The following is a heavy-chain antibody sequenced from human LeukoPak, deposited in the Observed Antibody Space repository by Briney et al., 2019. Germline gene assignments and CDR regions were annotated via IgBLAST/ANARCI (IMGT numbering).Heavy chain of an antibody. CDR2: ISYDESNK. J-gene: IGHJ4*02. Sequence: PGRSLRLSCAASGFTFSSYTMHWVRPARGKGLEGVGLISYDESNKYYGDTVKGRSTISRDNSKNTLYLQMNTLRAEDTAVYYCARVRYSGSYPGVFEYWGQGTLVTVSS. CDR3: ARVRYSGSYPGVFEY. V-gene: IGHV3-30-3*01. CDR1: GFTFSSYT. D-gene: IGHD1-26*01.